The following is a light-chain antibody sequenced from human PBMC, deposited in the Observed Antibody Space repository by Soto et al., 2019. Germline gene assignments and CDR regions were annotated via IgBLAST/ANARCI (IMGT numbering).Light chain of an antibody. CDR1: XXXIGGYNF. CDR3: SSHGGTSPYV. V-gene: IGLV2-8*01. Sequence: QSALTQPPSASGSPXXXXAISCTXXXXXIGGYNFVSWYQQHPGKAPKLMIYEVNKRPSGVPDRFSGSKSGNTASLTVSGLQAEDEADYYCSSHGGTSPYVFGTGTKLTVL. CDR2: EVN. J-gene: IGLJ1*01.